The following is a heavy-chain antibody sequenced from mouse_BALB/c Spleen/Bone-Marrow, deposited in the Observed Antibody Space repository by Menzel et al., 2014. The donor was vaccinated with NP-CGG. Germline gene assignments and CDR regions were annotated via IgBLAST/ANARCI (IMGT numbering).Heavy chain of an antibody. CDR2: INSESSTI. V-gene: IGHV4-1*02. Sequence: EVKLVESGGGLVQPGGSLKLSCAASGFDFSRYWMSWVRQAPGKGLEWIGEINSESSTINYTPSLKDKFIISRDNAKNTLFLQMTKVRSEDTALYYCARLNYYGNLFVWGAGTTVTVSS. D-gene: IGHD1-1*01. CDR3: ARLNYYGNLFV. J-gene: IGHJ1*01. CDR1: GFDFSRYW.